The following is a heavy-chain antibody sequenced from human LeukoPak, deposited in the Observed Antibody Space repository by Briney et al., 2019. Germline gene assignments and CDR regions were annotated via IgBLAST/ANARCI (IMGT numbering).Heavy chain of an antibody. Sequence: ASVKVSCKASGYTFTSYGISWVRQAPGQGLEWMGWISAYNGNTNYAQKLQGRVTMTTDTSTSTAYMELRSLRSDDTAVYYCARGGYYDFWSGYYTLDYWGQGTLVTVSS. CDR2: ISAYNGNT. V-gene: IGHV1-18*01. J-gene: IGHJ4*02. D-gene: IGHD3-3*01. CDR3: ARGGYYDFWSGYYTLDY. CDR1: GYTFTSYG.